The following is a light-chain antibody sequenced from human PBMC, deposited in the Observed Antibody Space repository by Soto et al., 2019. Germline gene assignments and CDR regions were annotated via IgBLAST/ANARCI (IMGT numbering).Light chain of an antibody. V-gene: IGKV3-15*01. Sequence: EIVMTQSPATLSVSPGERATLSCRASQSISINLACFQQKPGQAPRLLIFGASTRVTGIPARFSGSGSGTEFTLTISSLQSEDFAVYYCQHSDNWPRTFGQGTKVEIK. CDR2: GAS. CDR3: QHSDNWPRT. CDR1: QSISIN. J-gene: IGKJ1*01.